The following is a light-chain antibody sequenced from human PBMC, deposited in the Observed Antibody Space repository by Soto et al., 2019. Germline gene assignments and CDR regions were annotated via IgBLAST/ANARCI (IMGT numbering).Light chain of an antibody. Sequence: QSALTQPASVSGSPGQSITISCTGTSSDVGGYNYVSWYQQHPGKAPKLMIYDVSNRPSGVSNRFSGSKSGNTASLTISGLQAEYEADYYCSSYTSSSTPPVFGGGTKLTVL. CDR2: DVS. J-gene: IGLJ2*01. CDR3: SSYTSSSTPPV. CDR1: SSDVGGYNY. V-gene: IGLV2-14*01.